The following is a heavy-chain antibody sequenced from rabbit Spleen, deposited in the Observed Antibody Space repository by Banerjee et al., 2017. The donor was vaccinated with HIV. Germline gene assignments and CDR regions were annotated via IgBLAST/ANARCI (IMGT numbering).Heavy chain of an antibody. D-gene: IGHD6-1*01. V-gene: IGHV1S40*01. CDR1: GFDFSSGYD. CDR2: IDAGSSGST. CDR3: AREVLYAAYAGFGDATMYYFDL. J-gene: IGHJ4*01. Sequence: QSLEESGGGLVKPGASLTLTCKASGFDFSSGYDMCWVRQAPGKGLEWIACIDAGSSGSTYYASWAKGRFTISKTSSTTVTLQMTSLTAADTATYFCAREVLYAAYAGFGDATMYYFDLWGPGTLVTVS.